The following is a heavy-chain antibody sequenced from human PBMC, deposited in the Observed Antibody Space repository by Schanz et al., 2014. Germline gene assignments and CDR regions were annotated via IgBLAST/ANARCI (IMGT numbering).Heavy chain of an antibody. J-gene: IGHJ4*02. CDR2: IIPSLGLA. D-gene: IGHD3-9*01. CDR3: AYYDVLTGLDY. CDR1: GGTFSSFG. V-gene: IGHV1-69*02. Sequence: VQLEQSGAEVKKPGSSVKVSCKASGGTFSSFGINWVRQAPGQGLEWMGRIIPSLGLAKYEQKFQDKVTITADTSTTTAYMELSSLRAEDTAVYYCAYYDVLTGLDYWGQGTQVTVSS.